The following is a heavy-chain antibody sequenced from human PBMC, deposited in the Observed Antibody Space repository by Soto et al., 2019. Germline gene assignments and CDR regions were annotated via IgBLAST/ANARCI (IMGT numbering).Heavy chain of an antibody. D-gene: IGHD2-21*02. CDR3: ARTPGGDWDFDY. J-gene: IGHJ4*02. V-gene: IGHV3-23*01. CDR2: ISGSGGST. CDR1: GFTFSSYA. Sequence: EVQLLESGGGLVQPGGSLRLSCAASGFTFSSYAMSWVRQAPGKGLEWVSAISGSGGSTYYADSVKGRFTISRDNSKNTLYLQMDSLRVEDTAVYYCARTPGGDWDFDYWGQGTLVTVSS.